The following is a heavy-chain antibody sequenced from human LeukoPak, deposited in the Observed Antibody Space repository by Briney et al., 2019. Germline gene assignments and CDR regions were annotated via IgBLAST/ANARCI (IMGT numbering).Heavy chain of an antibody. CDR3: ARFRNIVSDI. D-gene: IGHD3-16*02. J-gene: IGHJ3*02. Sequence: SETLSLTCTVSGASISSYYWNWIRQPPGKGLEWIGYIYYSGNTNYNPSLKSRVTMSVDTSKNQFSLKVTSVTAADTAVYYCARFRNIVSDILGQGTMVTVSS. CDR2: IYYSGNT. V-gene: IGHV4-59*12. CDR1: GASISSYY.